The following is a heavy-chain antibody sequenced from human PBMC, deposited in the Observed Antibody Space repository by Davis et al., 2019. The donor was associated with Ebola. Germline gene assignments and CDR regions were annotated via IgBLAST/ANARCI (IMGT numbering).Heavy chain of an antibody. J-gene: IGHJ5*02. D-gene: IGHD3-22*01. CDR3: TSPDT. V-gene: IGHV3-23*01. CDR2: ISGSGTYT. CDR1: RLTFSSYA. Sequence: GGSLRLSCAASRLTFSSYAMSWVRRAPGKGLEWVSTISGSGTYTYYADSVRGRFTISRDNSKDTLYLQMNSLRAEDTAVYYCTSPDTWGQGTLVTVSS.